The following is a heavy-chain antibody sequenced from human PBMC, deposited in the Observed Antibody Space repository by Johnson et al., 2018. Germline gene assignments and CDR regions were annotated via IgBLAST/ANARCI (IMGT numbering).Heavy chain of an antibody. CDR1: AFTFTDYA. CDR3: AKEYESRGFFDY. J-gene: IGHJ4*02. V-gene: IGHV3-23*04. CDR2: ISGSGRQT. D-gene: IGHD3-10*01. Sequence: VQLVQSGGGLVQPGGSLRLSCVTSAFTFTDYAMTWVRQSPGKGLEWVTAISGSGRQTWYADSVKGRFTISRDNSNNALYLQMDSLRAADTAVYYCAKEYESRGFFDYWGQGTLVSVSA.